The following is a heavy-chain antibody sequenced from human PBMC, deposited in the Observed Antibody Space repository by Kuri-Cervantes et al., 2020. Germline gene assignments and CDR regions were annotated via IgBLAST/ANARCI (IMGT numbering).Heavy chain of an antibody. CDR3: ARDSRGPVTIDY. V-gene: IGHV3-21*01. CDR2: ISSSSSYI. D-gene: IGHD4-17*01. Sequence: GESLKISCAASGFTFSNAWMSWVRQAPGKGLEWVSSISSSSSYIYYADSVKGRFTISRDNAKNSLYLQTNSLRAEDTAVYYCARDSRGPVTIDYWGQGTLVTVSS. CDR1: GFTFSNAW. J-gene: IGHJ4*02.